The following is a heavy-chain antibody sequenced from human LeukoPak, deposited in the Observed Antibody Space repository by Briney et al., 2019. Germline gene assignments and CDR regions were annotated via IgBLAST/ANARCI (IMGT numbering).Heavy chain of an antibody. CDR1: GASISSHY. CDR2: ISCTGST. V-gene: IGHV4-59*11. CDR3: ARGYSYGYRFDL. D-gene: IGHD5-18*01. Sequence: SQTLSLTCTVSGASISSHYWSWIRQPPGKGLEWIGYISCTGSTNYNSSLRSRVTISVDTSKNQFSLRLSSVTAADRAVYYCARGYSYGYRFDLWGRGTLVTVSS. J-gene: IGHJ2*01.